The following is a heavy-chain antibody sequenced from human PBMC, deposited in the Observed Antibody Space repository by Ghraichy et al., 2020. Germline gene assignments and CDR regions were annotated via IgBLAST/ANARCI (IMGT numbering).Heavy chain of an antibody. J-gene: IGHJ5*02. CDR1: GGSISSYY. Sequence: SETLSLTCTVSGGSISSYYWSWIRQPPGKGLEWIGYIYYSGSTNYNPSLKSRVTISVDTSKNQFSLKLSSVTAADTAVYYCARALYDFWSGYSKNWFDPWGQGTLVTVSS. V-gene: IGHV4-59*08. CDR3: ARALYDFWSGYSKNWFDP. CDR2: IYYSGST. D-gene: IGHD3-3*01.